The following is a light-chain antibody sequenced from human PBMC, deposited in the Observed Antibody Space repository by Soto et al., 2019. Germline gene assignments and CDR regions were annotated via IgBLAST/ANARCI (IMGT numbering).Light chain of an antibody. J-gene: IGKJ5*01. V-gene: IGKV3-20*01. CDR2: GAS. CDR1: QSVRSTH. Sequence: EIVLTQSPGTLSLSPGERSTLSCSSSQSVRSTHLAWYQLKPGQAPRLFIYGASSRATGIPDRFSSSGSGTDFTLTISRLEPEDFAVYICQQYGTSPRTFGQGTRLEIK. CDR3: QQYGTSPRT.